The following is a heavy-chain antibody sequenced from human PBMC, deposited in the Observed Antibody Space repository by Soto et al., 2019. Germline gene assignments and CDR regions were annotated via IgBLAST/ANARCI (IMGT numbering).Heavy chain of an antibody. Sequence: QVQLVESGGGVVQPGRSLRLSCAASGFTFSSYGMHWVRQAPGKGLEWVAVIWYDGSNKYYADSVKGRFTISRDNSKNTLYLQMNSLRAEDTAVYYCARGGARVLWFGDWYYYYGMDVWGHGTTVTVSS. CDR3: ARGGARVLWFGDWYYYYGMDV. J-gene: IGHJ6*02. V-gene: IGHV3-33*01. CDR1: GFTFSSYG. CDR2: IWYDGSNK. D-gene: IGHD3-10*01.